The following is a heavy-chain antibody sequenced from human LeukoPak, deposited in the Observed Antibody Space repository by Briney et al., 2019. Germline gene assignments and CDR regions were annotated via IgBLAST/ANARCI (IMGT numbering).Heavy chain of an antibody. Sequence: GGSLRLSCAASGFTFDDYAMHWVRQAGGKGLEWVSLITGDGAGTYYADSVKGRFTISRDNSKNSLYLQMNGLRTEDTALYYCAKEGPIAVANYFDYWGQGTLVTVSS. CDR2: ITGDGAGT. J-gene: IGHJ4*02. V-gene: IGHV3-43*02. D-gene: IGHD6-19*01. CDR3: AKEGPIAVANYFDY. CDR1: GFTFDDYA.